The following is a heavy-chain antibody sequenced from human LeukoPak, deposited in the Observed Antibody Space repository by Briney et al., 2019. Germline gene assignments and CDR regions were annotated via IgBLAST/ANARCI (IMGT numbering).Heavy chain of an antibody. Sequence: GGSLRLSCAVSGFTFGNYGMHWVRQAPGKGLEWVALISYDGSSEYYAGSVKGRFTISRDNSKITVYLQMNSLKAEDTVVYYCAKELYNYGDYGAEGLDVGGQGTTVTVS. V-gene: IGHV3-30*18. CDR1: GFTFGNYG. J-gene: IGHJ6*02. CDR2: ISYDGSSE. CDR3: AKELYNYGDYGAEGLDV. D-gene: IGHD4-17*01.